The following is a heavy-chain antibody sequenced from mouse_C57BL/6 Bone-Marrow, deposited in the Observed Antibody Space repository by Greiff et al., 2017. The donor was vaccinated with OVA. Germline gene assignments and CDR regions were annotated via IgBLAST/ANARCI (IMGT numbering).Heavy chain of an antibody. Sequence: VQLQQSGAELVRPGASVKLSCTASGFNIKDYYMHWVKQRPEQGLEWIGRIDPEDGDTEYAPKFQGKATMTADTSSNTAYLQLSSLTSEDAADYYCTVYYGSSYGAYWGQGTLVTVSA. CDR3: TVYYGSSYGAY. CDR2: IDPEDGDT. V-gene: IGHV14-1*01. CDR1: GFNIKDYY. D-gene: IGHD1-1*01. J-gene: IGHJ3*01.